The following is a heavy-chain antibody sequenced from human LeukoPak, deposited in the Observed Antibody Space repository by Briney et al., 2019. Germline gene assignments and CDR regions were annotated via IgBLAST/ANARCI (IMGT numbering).Heavy chain of an antibody. CDR3: ARGTAGRPPYYFDF. D-gene: IGHD6-6*01. V-gene: IGHV4-61*02. CDR2: FCTSGH. CDR1: GGSISSASHY. Sequence: PSETLSLTCTVSGGSISSASHYWGWIRQPAGKGLEWIGRFCTSGHNYNPSLKSRVTLSADTSKNQFSLMLRSVTAADTAVYYCARGTAGRPPYYFDFWGQGTLVTVSS. J-gene: IGHJ4*02.